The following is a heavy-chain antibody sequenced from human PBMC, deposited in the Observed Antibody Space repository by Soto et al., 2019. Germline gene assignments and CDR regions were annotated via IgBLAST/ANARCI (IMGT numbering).Heavy chain of an antibody. CDR3: ARDNLAFQGAFDL. CDR2: ITGTSAFT. J-gene: IGHJ4*02. Sequence: PGWSLRLSCSASVFVFSDFQFNWVRQAPGGGLEWLSSITGTSAFTEYAESIEGRFTISRDNPNKLLFLHMDNLRPEDTAVYYCARDNLAFQGAFDLWGQGTLVTVSS. V-gene: IGHV3-21*01. CDR1: VFVFSDFQ. D-gene: IGHD3-16*01.